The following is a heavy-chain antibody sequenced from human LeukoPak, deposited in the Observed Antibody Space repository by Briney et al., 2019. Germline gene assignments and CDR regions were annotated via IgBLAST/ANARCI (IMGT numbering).Heavy chain of an antibody. J-gene: IGHJ1*01. Sequence: GESLKISCKGSGYNFTNYWISWVRQMPGKGLEWMGRIDPSDSYTNYGPSLQGHVTISADKSINTSYLQWSSLKASDTAMYYCARFSPPYFSDSSGYSEYFQYWGQGTLVTVSS. CDR3: ARFSPPYFSDSSGYSEYFQY. V-gene: IGHV5-10-1*01. CDR2: IDPSDSYT. CDR1: GYNFTNYW. D-gene: IGHD3-22*01.